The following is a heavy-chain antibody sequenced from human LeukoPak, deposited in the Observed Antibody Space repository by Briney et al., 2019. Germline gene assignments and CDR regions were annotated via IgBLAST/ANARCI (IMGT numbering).Heavy chain of an antibody. V-gene: IGHV3-23*01. CDR3: AKRNLGYCSSTSCTRSYAFDI. Sequence: GGSLRLSCAASGFTFSSYAMSWVRQAPGKGLEWVSAISGSGGSTYYADSVKGRFTISRDNSKNTLYLQMNSLRAEDTAVYYCAKRNLGYCSSTSCTRSYAFDIWGQGTMVTVSS. CDR1: GFTFSSYA. CDR2: ISGSGGST. D-gene: IGHD2-2*01. J-gene: IGHJ3*02.